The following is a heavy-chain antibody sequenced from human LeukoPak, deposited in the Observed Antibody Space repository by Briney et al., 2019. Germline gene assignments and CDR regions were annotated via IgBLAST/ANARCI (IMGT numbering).Heavy chain of an antibody. CDR3: ARLGENGLLTGYFYP. D-gene: IGHD3-9*01. CDR1: GGTFSSYA. J-gene: IGHJ5*02. Sequence: GASVKVSCKASGGTFSSYAVSWVRLTPGQGLEWLGGIIPVFGTTTYAQKFQAKVTMTADKSTNTAYLEISSLTSDDTAVYYCARLGENGLLTGYFYPWGQGTLVTVSS. CDR2: IIPVFGTT. V-gene: IGHV1-69*06.